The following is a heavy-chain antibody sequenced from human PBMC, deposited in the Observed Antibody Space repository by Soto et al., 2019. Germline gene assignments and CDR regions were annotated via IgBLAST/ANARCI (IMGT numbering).Heavy chain of an antibody. V-gene: IGHV3-53*01. D-gene: IGHD2-15*01. CDR3: ARVECSGGSCRYYYGMDV. Sequence: EVQLVESGGGLIQPGGSLRLSCAASGFTVSSNYMSWVRQAPGKGLEWVSVIYSGGSTYYADSVKGRFTISRDNSKHTLYLQMNSLRAEDTAVYYCARVECSGGSCRYYYGMDVWGQGTTVTVSS. CDR1: GFTVSSNY. CDR2: IYSGGST. J-gene: IGHJ6*02.